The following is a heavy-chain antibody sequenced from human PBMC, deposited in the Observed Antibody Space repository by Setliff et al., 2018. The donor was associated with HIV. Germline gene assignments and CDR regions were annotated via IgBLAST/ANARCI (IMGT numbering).Heavy chain of an antibody. CDR1: GGSISSGSYY. J-gene: IGHJ6*03. D-gene: IGHD2-8*01. Sequence: SETLSLTCTVSGGSISSGSYYWSWIRQPAGKGLEWIGHMYTSGSTNYNPSLKSRVTISVDTSKNQFSLKLSSVTAADTAVYYCAKDAGVTGGLYRYYIDAWGNGTTVTVSS. CDR2: MYTSGST. CDR3: AKDAGVTGGLYRYYIDA. V-gene: IGHV4-61*09.